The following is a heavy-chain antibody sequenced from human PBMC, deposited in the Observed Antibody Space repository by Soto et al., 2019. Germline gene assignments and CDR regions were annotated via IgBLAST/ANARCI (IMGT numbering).Heavy chain of an antibody. CDR3: ASSLGYSSGWYEYSWFDP. CDR1: GFTFSSYS. D-gene: IGHD6-19*01. Sequence: GGSLRLSCAASGFTFSSYSMNWVRQAPGKGLEWVSSISSSSSYIYYADSVKGRFTISRDNAKNSLYLQMNSLRAEDTAVYYCASSLGYSSGWYEYSWFDPWGQGTLVTVSS. CDR2: ISSSSSYI. J-gene: IGHJ5*02. V-gene: IGHV3-21*01.